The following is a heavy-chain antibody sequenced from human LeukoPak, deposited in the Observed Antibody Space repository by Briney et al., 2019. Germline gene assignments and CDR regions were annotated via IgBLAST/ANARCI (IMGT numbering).Heavy chain of an antibody. Sequence: GGALRLSCAASVLTFSNYAMTWVRQAPGKGLEWVSSITVSGGTTYYADSVKGRFTISRDNAKNSLYLQMNSLSAEDTAVYYCARTANFAAGYYIDYWGQGTLVTVSS. CDR3: ARTANFAAGYYIDY. CDR2: ITVSGGTT. J-gene: IGHJ4*02. CDR1: VLTFSNYA. D-gene: IGHD6-13*01. V-gene: IGHV3-23*01.